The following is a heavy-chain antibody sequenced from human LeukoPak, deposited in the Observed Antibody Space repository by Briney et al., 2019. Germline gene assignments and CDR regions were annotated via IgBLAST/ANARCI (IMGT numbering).Heavy chain of an antibody. CDR1: GFLFNNYE. V-gene: IGHV3-48*03. J-gene: IGHJ4*02. D-gene: IGHD2-2*01. CDR2: ISGSGLSI. Sequence: GGSLRLSCVASGFLFNNYEMNWVRQAPGKGLEWVSYISGSGLSIYYADSVKGRFTISRDNSKNSLYLQMNSLRAEDTALYYCARDLVPTAMRGVIGYWGQGTLVTVSS. CDR3: ARDLVPTAMRGVIGY.